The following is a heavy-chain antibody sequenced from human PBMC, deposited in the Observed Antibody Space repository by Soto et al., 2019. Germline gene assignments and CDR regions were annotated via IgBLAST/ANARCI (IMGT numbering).Heavy chain of an antibody. CDR1: GGSMSSYY. J-gene: IGHJ4*02. Sequence: QVQLQESGPGLVKPLETLSLTCTVSGGSMSSYYWTWIRQPPGKGLEWIGYIYSSGSTNYNPSLKSRVTMSVDASKNQFSLKLSSVTAADTAVFYCARAYTSGWYVIDYWGQGTLVTVSS. CDR2: IYSSGST. V-gene: IGHV4-59*01. D-gene: IGHD6-19*01. CDR3: ARAYTSGWYVIDY.